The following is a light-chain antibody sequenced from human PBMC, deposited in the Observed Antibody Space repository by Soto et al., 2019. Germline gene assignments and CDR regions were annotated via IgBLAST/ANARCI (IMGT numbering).Light chain of an antibody. Sequence: EIVLTQSPGTLSLSPGERATLSCRASQCVSSSYLAWYQQKPGQAPRLLIYGASSRATGIPDRFNGSGSGTDFTLTISRLEPEDFAVYYCQQYGSSPPITFGQGTRLEIK. V-gene: IGKV3-20*01. J-gene: IGKJ5*01. CDR1: QCVSSSY. CDR3: QQYGSSPPIT. CDR2: GAS.